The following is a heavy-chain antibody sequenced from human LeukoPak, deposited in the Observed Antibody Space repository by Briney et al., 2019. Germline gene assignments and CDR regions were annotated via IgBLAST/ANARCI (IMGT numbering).Heavy chain of an antibody. J-gene: IGHJ3*02. CDR3: ARGVSWTGRGAFDI. Sequence: SETLSLTCAVYGGSFSGYYWSWIRQPPGKGLEWIGEINHSGSTNYNPPLKSRVTISVDTSKNQSSLKLSSVTAADTAVYYCARGVSWTGRGAFDIWGQGTMVTVSS. D-gene: IGHD1-1*01. V-gene: IGHV4-34*01. CDR1: GGSFSGYY. CDR2: INHSGST.